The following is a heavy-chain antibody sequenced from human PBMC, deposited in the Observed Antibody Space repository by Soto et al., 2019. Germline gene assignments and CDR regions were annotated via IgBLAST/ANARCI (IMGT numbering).Heavy chain of an antibody. CDR1: GASISSYH. D-gene: IGHD2-2*01. CDR3: ASEYCSSTSCYVVFDY. Sequence: SETLSLTCTVSGASISSYHWSWIRQTPGKGLEWIGYIYYSGSTNYNPSLKSRVTISVDTSKNQFSLKLSSVTAADTAVYYCASEYCSSTSCYVVFDYWGQGTLVTV. V-gene: IGHV4-59*01. J-gene: IGHJ4*02. CDR2: IYYSGST.